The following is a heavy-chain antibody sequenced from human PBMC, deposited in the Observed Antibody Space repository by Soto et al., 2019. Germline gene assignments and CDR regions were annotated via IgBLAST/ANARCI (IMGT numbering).Heavy chain of an antibody. CDR1: GFTFSSYA. Sequence: PGGSLRLSCAASGFTFSSYAMSWVRQAPGKGLEWVPAISGSGGSTYYADSVKGLFTISRDNSKNTLYLQMNSLRAEDTAVYYCAKYDSSGYYYVHAFHIWGQGTMVTVS. CDR3: AKYDSSGYYYVHAFHI. J-gene: IGHJ3*02. V-gene: IGHV3-23*01. D-gene: IGHD3-22*01. CDR2: ISGSGGST.